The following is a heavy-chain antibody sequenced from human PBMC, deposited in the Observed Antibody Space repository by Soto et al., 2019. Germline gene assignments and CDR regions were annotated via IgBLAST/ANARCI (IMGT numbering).Heavy chain of an antibody. D-gene: IGHD3-10*01. Sequence: QVQLVESGGGVVQPGRSLRLSCAASGFTFSSYGMHWVRQAPGKGLEWVAVISYDGSNKYYADSGKGRFTISRDNSKNTLYLQMNSLRAEDTAVYYWAKGGGYYYGSGSHYYGMDVWGQGTTVTVSS. CDR2: ISYDGSNK. CDR3: AKGGGYYYGSGSHYYGMDV. V-gene: IGHV3-30*18. J-gene: IGHJ6*02. CDR1: GFTFSSYG.